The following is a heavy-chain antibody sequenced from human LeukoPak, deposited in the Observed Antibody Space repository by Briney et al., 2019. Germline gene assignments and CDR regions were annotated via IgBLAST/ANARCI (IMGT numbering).Heavy chain of an antibody. Sequence: SGGSLRLSCAASGFTFSSYWMHWVRQAPGKGLVWVSRINTDGSSTNYADSVRGRFTISRDNAKNTLYLQMNSLRAEDTAIYYCARDLGVVPPEDYDYFDYWGQGTLVTVSS. D-gene: IGHD2-2*01. J-gene: IGHJ4*02. CDR2: INTDGSST. CDR3: ARDLGVVPPEDYDYFDY. CDR1: GFTFSSYW. V-gene: IGHV3-74*01.